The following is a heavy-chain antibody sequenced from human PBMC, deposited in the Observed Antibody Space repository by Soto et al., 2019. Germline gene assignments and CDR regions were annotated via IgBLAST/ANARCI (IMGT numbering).Heavy chain of an antibody. CDR2: ISAHNGNT. CDR3: ARGRYGDY. V-gene: IGHV1-18*01. CDR1: GYDFTTYG. J-gene: IGHJ4*02. Sequence: QVHLVQAGAEVKKPGASVKVSCKGSGYDFTTYGITWVGQAPGQGLEWMAWISAHNGNTDYAQKLQGRVTVTRDTSTSTAYMELRSLRSDDTAMYYCARGRYGDYWGQGALVTVSS. D-gene: IGHD1-1*01.